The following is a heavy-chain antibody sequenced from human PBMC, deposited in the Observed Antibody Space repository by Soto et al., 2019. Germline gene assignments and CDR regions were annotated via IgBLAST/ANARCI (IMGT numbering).Heavy chain of an antibody. CDR1: GFTFSSYA. Sequence: GWSLRLSCAASGFTFSSYAMSWVRQAPGKGLEWVSAISGSGGSTYYADSVKGRFTISRDNSKNTLYLQMNSLRAEDTAVYYCAKDGYCSSTSCYAGAFDIWGQGTMVTVSS. D-gene: IGHD2-2*03. V-gene: IGHV3-23*01. CDR2: ISGSGGST. CDR3: AKDGYCSSTSCYAGAFDI. J-gene: IGHJ3*02.